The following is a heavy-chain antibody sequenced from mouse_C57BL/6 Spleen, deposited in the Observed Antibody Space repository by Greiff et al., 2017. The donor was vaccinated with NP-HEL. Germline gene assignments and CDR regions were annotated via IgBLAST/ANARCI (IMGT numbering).Heavy chain of an antibody. CDR2: ISYSGST. J-gene: IGHJ2*01. CDR3: ARTARIKY. CDR1: GYSITSGYG. D-gene: IGHD1-2*01. Sequence: EVQLQESGPGLVKPSQSLSLTCTVTGYSITSGYGWNWIRQFPGNKLEWMGYISYSGSTNYNTSLKSRISITRNTSKKQFFLQLNSVTTEETATYYCARTARIKYWGQGTTLTVSS. V-gene: IGHV3-2*02.